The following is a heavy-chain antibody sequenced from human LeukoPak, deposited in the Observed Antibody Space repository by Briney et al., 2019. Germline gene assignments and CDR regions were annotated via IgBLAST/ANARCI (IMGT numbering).Heavy chain of an antibody. Sequence: ASVKVSCKASGYTFTSYGISWVRQAPGQGLEWMGWISAYNGNTNYAQKLQGRVTMTTDTSTSTAYMELRSLRSDDTAVYYCARWTVSSWYHYYYYYYMGIWGKGTTVTISS. CDR2: ISAYNGNT. CDR1: GYTFTSYG. V-gene: IGHV1-18*01. CDR3: ARWTVSSWYHYYYYYYMGI. J-gene: IGHJ6*03. D-gene: IGHD6-13*01.